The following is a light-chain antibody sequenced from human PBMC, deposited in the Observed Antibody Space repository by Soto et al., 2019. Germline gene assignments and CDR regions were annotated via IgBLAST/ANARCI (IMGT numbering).Light chain of an antibody. CDR2: DVS. Sequence: QSALTQPASVSGSPGQSITISCTGTSSDVGGYNYVSWYQQHPGNAPNLMIYDVSNRPSGVSNRVSGSKSGNTAALTISGLQAEDEADDHCSSYTTSSTLVVFGGGTKLTVL. J-gene: IGLJ2*01. CDR3: SSYTTSSTLVV. V-gene: IGLV2-14*01. CDR1: SSDVGGYNY.